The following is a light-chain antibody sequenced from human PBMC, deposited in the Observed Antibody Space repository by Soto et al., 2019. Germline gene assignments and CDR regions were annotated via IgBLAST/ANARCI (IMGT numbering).Light chain of an antibody. CDR1: QSVSSN. Sequence: EIVMTQSPATLSVSPGERATLSCRASQSVSSNLAWYQQQPGQAPRLLMYGASTRATGIPASLSGSGSGTEFILTISSLQSEDFAVYYCQQYHKWPLTFGGGTKVDIK. V-gene: IGKV3-15*01. J-gene: IGKJ4*01. CDR2: GAS. CDR3: QQYHKWPLT.